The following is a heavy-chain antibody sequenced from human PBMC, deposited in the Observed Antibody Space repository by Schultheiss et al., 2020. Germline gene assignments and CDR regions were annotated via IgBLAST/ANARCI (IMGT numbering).Heavy chain of an antibody. V-gene: IGHV3-48*01. CDR2: ISSSSSTI. CDR1: GFTFSSYS. Sequence: ESLKISCAASGFTFSSYSMNWVRQAPGKGLEWVSYISSSSSTIYYADSVKGRFTISRDNAKNSLYLQMNSLRAEDTAVYYCARDGGRAVAPYYFDYWGQGTLVTVSS. J-gene: IGHJ4*02. D-gene: IGHD6-19*01. CDR3: ARDGGRAVAPYYFDY.